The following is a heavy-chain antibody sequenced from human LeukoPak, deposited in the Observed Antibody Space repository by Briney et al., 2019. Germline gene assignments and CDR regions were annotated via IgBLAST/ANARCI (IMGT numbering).Heavy chain of an antibody. Sequence: GASVKVSCKASEDTFTGYYIHWVRQAPGQGLEWIGWANPNNGVTEYAQEFQGRVTMTRDTSLSTAYMELSRLRSDDTAVYYCATDHCTRTNCYEDYYHGMDVWGQGTTVTVSS. CDR3: ATDHCTRTNCYEDYYHGMDV. V-gene: IGHV1-2*02. CDR2: ANPNNGVT. CDR1: EDTFTGYY. J-gene: IGHJ6*02. D-gene: IGHD2-2*01.